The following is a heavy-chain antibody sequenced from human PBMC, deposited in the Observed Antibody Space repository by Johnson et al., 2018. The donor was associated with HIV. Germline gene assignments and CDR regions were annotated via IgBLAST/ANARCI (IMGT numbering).Heavy chain of an antibody. V-gene: IGHV3-53*01. D-gene: IGHD1-26*01. CDR3: ARDHWDWVGATDAFDI. CDR2: IYSGGST. CDR1: GFTVSSNY. Sequence: MQLVESGGGLIHPGGSLRLSCAASGFTVSSNYMGWVRQAPGKGLEWVSVIYSGGSTYYADSVKGRFTISRDNSKNTLYLQMNSLRAEDTAVYYCARDHWDWVGATDAFDIWGQGTMVTVSS. J-gene: IGHJ3*02.